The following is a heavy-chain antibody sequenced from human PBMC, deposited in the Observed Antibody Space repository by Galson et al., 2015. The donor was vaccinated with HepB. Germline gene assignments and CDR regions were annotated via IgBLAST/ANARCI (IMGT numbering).Heavy chain of an antibody. CDR2: ISSSGSTI. CDR1: GFTFSDHY. CDR3: AREVVDSAVVSYYYFYMDV. J-gene: IGHJ6*03. V-gene: IGHV3-11*01. D-gene: IGHD5-18*01. Sequence: SLRLSCAASGFTFSDHYMNWIRQAPGKGLEWVSYISSSGSTIYYADSVKGRFTISRDNAKNSLYLQMNSLRAEDTAVYYCAREVVDSAVVSYYYFYMDVWGKGTTVTVSS.